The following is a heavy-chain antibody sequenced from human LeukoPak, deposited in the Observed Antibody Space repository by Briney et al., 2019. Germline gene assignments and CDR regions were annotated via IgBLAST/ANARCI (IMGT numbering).Heavy chain of an antibody. CDR2: INTDTGNP. Sequence: VASVKVSCKASGYTSTSYAMNWVRQAPGQGLECMGWINTDTGNPTYAQGFTGRFVFSLDTSVSTAYLQISSLKAEDTAVYYCARGRGPVTGATSWYYFDYWGQGTLVTVSS. J-gene: IGHJ4*02. CDR1: GYTSTSYA. V-gene: IGHV7-4-1*02. CDR3: ARGRGPVTGATSWYYFDY. D-gene: IGHD1-7*01.